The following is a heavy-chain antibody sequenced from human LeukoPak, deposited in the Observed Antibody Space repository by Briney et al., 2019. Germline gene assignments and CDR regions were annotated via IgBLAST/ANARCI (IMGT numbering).Heavy chain of an antibody. V-gene: IGHV3-53*05. CDR3: AKGPYGSDWYFDL. CDR2: IYSGGPT. CDR1: GFTVSLYY. J-gene: IGHJ2*01. Sequence: GGSLRLSCAASGFTVSLYYMTWVRQAPGKGLEWVSVIYSGGPTYYADSVKGRFTISRDNSKNTLYLQMNSLRAEDTAVYYCAKGPYGSDWYFDLWGRGTLVTVSS. D-gene: IGHD3-10*01.